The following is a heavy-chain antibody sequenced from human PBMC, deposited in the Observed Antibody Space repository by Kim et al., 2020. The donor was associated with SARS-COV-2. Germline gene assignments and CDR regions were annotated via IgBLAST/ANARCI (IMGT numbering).Heavy chain of an antibody. CDR3: ARGAGSGWYVPTDY. CDR1: AFTFSSYT. CDR2: ISSSGSTI. J-gene: IGHJ4*02. D-gene: IGHD6-19*01. Sequence: GGSLRLSCAASAFTFSSYTMNWVRQAPGKGLEWVSFISSSGSTIYYADSVKGRFTISRDNAKNSLYLQMNSLRDEDTAVYYCARGAGSGWYVPTDYWGQGTLVTVSS. V-gene: IGHV3-48*02.